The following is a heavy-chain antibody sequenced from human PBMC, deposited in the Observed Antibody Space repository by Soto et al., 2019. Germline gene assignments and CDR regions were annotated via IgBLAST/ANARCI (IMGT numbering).Heavy chain of an antibody. Sequence: EVQVVESGGGLVKAGGSLRLSCVASGFNFRRHRMNWVLQAPGKGLEWLSSIDSASSYIFYSDSLRGRFTISRDNAKNSLYLPLKSLRAEDTAVYYCVRESPHLRPQAHFDHWGQGTLVTVSS. CDR2: IDSASSYI. CDR3: VRESPHLRPQAHFDH. D-gene: IGHD6-25*01. J-gene: IGHJ4*02. CDR1: GFNFRRHR. V-gene: IGHV3-21*01.